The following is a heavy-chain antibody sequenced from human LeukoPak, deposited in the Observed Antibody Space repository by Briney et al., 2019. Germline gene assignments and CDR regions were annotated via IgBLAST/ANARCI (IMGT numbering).Heavy chain of an antibody. CDR3: ARQVGADDAFDI. D-gene: IGHD1-26*01. V-gene: IGHV3-7*02. CDR2: IRQDGSEK. CDR1: GFTFSSYW. Sequence: GGSLRLSCAASGFTFSSYWMTWVRQAPGKGLEWVANIRQDGSEKYYVDSVEGRFTISRDNAKNSLYLQMNSLRAEDTAVYYCARQVGADDAFDIWGQGTMVTISS. J-gene: IGHJ3*02.